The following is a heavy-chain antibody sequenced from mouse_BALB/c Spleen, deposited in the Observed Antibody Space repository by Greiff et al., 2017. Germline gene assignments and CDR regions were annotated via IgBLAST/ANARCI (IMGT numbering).Heavy chain of an antibody. Sequence: VQLKESGPELEKPGASVKISCKASGYSFTGYNMNWVKQSNGKSLEWIGNIDPYYGGTSYNQKFKGKATLTVDKSSSTAYMQLKSLTSEDSAVYYCARQLTGDWYFDVWGAGTTVTVSS. D-gene: IGHD4-1*01. CDR3: ARQLTGDWYFDV. J-gene: IGHJ1*01. CDR1: GYSFTGYN. V-gene: IGHV1-39*01. CDR2: IDPYYGGT.